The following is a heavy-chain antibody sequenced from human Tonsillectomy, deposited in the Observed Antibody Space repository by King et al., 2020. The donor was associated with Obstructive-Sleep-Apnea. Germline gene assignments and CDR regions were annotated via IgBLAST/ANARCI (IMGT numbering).Heavy chain of an antibody. V-gene: IGHV3-23*04. CDR3: ARSIAAAGYLDF. Sequence: DVQLVESGGGLVQPGGSLRLSCAASRFTFSSYVMSWVRQAPGKGLEWVSAISGSGGSTYYADSVKGRFTISRDNSKNTLYLQMNSLRADDTAVYYCARSIAAAGYLDFWGQGTLVTVSS. CDR2: ISGSGGST. J-gene: IGHJ4*02. CDR1: RFTFSSYV. D-gene: IGHD6-13*01.